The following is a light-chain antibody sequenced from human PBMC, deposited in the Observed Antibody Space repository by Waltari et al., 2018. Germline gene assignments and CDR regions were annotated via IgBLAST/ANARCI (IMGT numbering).Light chain of an antibody. Sequence: EIVLTQSPGTASLSPGERATLSCRASQSVGSSSLAWYQQKPGQAPRLVIYRASRRATGNPDRVRGSGAGKDFSLTLSKLEPEDFAVYYCQQHGTLPATFGQGTKVEIK. J-gene: IGKJ1*01. V-gene: IGKV3-20*01. CDR2: RAS. CDR3: QQHGTLPAT. CDR1: QSVGSSS.